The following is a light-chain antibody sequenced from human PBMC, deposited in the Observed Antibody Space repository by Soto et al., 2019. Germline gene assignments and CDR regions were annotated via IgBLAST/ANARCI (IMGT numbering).Light chain of an antibody. CDR1: SSDVGSYNL. CDR3: CSYAGSYTFVV. CDR2: EGS. J-gene: IGLJ3*02. V-gene: IGLV2-23*03. Sequence: QSALTQPASVSGSPGQSITISCTGTSSDVGSYNLVSWYQQHSGKAPKLMIYEGSKRPSGVSNRFSGSKSGNTASLTISGLQAEDEADYYCCSYAGSYTFVVFGGGTKLTVL.